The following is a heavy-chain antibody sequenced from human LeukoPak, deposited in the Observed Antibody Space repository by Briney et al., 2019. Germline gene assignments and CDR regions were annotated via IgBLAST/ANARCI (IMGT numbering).Heavy chain of an antibody. V-gene: IGHV4-39*01. D-gene: IGHD5-18*01. CDR1: GGSITSNTHY. CDR2: IYYSGTT. CDR3: ARGYSYDYYFDY. Sequence: NPSETLSLTSTVSGGSITSNTHYWGWIRQPPGKGLERIGSIYYSGTTYYNPSLKSRVTIFVDTSKNQFSLKLSSVTAADTAVYYCARGYSYDYYFDYWCQGTLVTVSS. J-gene: IGHJ4*02.